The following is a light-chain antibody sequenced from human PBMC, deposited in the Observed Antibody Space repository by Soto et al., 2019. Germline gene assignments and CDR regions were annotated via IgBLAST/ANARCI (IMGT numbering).Light chain of an antibody. V-gene: IGKV1-27*01. CDR2: AAS. CDR3: QQYNSYPT. Sequence: DIHMTQSPSSLSASVADTVTISCRASQAIGSHLAWYQQKPGKVPRLLINAASALQSGVPSRFSGSGSGTEFTLTISSLQPDDFATYYCQQYNSYPTFGQGTKVDIK. CDR1: QAIGSH. J-gene: IGKJ1*01.